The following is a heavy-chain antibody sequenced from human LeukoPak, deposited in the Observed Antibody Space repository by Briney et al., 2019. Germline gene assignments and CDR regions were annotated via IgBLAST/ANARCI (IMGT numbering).Heavy chain of an antibody. Sequence: GGSLRLSCQASGFTFYMYAMSWVRQAPGKGLEWVASMCGTAGCTFYPDSVKGRFSISRDNSKNVLYLRMNSLTAEDTAIYYCAKDRPNFHENSGHYYRRDGDSWGQGTLVTVSS. CDR1: GFTFYMYA. J-gene: IGHJ5*01. V-gene: IGHV3-23*01. CDR2: MCGTAGCT. CDR3: AKDRPNFHENSGHYYRRDGDS. D-gene: IGHD3-22*01.